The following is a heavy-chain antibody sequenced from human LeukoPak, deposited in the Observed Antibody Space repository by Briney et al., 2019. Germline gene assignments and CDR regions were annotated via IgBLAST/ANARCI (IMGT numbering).Heavy chain of an antibody. V-gene: IGHV3-30*02. CDR3: ANIPNSFGPDY. CDR2: EQKDGSYK. CDR1: EFSFSSHG. D-gene: IGHD3-16*01. Sequence: GGSLRLSCATSEFSFSSHGMHWARQAPGKGLEWVAFEQKDGSYKKYADSVKGRFTISKDNSKNTLYLQMNSLRVEDTAVYYCANIPNSFGPDYWGQGSLVTVSS. J-gene: IGHJ4*02.